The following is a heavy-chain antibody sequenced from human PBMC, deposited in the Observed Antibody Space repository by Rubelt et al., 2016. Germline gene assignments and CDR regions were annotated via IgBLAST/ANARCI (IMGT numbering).Heavy chain of an antibody. J-gene: IGHJ4*02. CDR1: GFSLSSYG. CDR3: ARGLDY. CDR2: IGSGSTTI. Sequence: EVQLVESGGGLVQPGGSLRLSCVASGFSLSSYGMNWVRQAPGKGLEWVSYIGSGSTTIYYAESVRGRFTISRDNANNSLYLQMNSLRDEDTAVYYCARGLDYWGQGTLVTVSS. V-gene: IGHV3-48*02.